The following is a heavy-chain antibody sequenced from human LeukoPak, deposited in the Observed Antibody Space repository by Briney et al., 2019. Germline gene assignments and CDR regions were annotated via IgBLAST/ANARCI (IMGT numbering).Heavy chain of an antibody. D-gene: IGHD2-2*01. CDR2: ISGSGGST. CDR3: AKENIVVVPAATD. V-gene: IGHV3-23*01. CDR1: GFTFDDYG. J-gene: IGHJ4*02. Sequence: PGGSLRLSCAASGFTFDDYGMSWVRQAPGKGLEWVSAISGSGGSTYYADSVKGRFTISRDNSKNTLYLQMNSLRAEDTAVYYCAKENIVVVPAATDWGQGTLVTVSS.